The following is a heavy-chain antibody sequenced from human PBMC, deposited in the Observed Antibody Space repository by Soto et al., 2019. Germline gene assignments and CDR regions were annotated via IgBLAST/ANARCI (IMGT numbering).Heavy chain of an antibody. J-gene: IGHJ4*02. CDR1: GFTFSSYA. D-gene: IGHD2-8*02. CDR3: AKHGGYCSRGNCPRSSDS. Sequence: GGSLRLSCVASGFTFSSYAMTWVRQAPGKGLEWVSVISGFSDGIHYADSVKGRFTISRDNSKSTLYLQMDSRRAEDPAIYYCAKHGGYCSRGNCPRSSDSWGQGAVVTVSS. V-gene: IGHV3-23*01. CDR2: ISGFSDGI.